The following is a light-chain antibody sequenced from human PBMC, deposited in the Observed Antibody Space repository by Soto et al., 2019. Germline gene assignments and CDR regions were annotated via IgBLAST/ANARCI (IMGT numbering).Light chain of an antibody. CDR1: SSNIGSNM. Sequence: QSVLTQPPSTSGTPGQRVTISCSGSSSNIGSNMVYWYRRLPGTAPQLLIYRNSQRPSGVPDRLSGSKSGTSASLAISGLRSEDEADYYCAAWADSLNDVVFGGGTKLTVL. CDR3: AAWADSLNDVV. CDR2: RNS. V-gene: IGLV1-47*01. J-gene: IGLJ2*01.